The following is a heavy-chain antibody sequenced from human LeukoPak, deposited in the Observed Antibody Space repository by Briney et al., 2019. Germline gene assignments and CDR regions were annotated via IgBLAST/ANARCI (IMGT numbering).Heavy chain of an antibody. V-gene: IGHV3-11*01. CDR1: GFTFSDYY. D-gene: IGHD2-15*01. Sequence: GGSLRLSCAASGFTFSDYYMSWIRQAPGKGLEWVSYISSSGSTIYYADSVKGRFTISRDNAKNSLYLQMNSLRAEDTAVYYCAGETVVVVAANNYYYYGMDVWGQGTTVTVSS. CDR3: AGETVVVVAANNYYYYGMDV. CDR2: ISSSGSTI. J-gene: IGHJ6*02.